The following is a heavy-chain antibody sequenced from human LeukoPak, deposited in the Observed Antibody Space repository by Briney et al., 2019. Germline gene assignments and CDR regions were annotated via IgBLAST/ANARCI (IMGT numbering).Heavy chain of an antibody. CDR2: IKQDGSEK. J-gene: IGHJ4*02. D-gene: IGHD2-15*01. Sequence: GGSLRLSCAASGFTFSSYWMSWVRQAPGKGLEWAANIKQDGSEKYYVDSVKGRFTISRDNAKNSLYLQMNSLRAEDTAVYYCARGVVVVAANIGLDYWGQGTLVTVSS. CDR1: GFTFSSYW. CDR3: ARGVVVVAANIGLDY. V-gene: IGHV3-7*01.